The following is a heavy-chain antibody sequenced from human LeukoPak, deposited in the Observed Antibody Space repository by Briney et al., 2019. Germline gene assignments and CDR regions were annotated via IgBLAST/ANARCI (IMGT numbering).Heavy chain of an antibody. Sequence: GASVKVSCKASGYTFTDYYMHWVRQAPGQGLAWMGWINPNSGGTNYAQKFQGRVTMTRDTSISTAYMELSRLRSDDTAVYYCARVIGSGSPPFQHWGQGTLVTVSS. V-gene: IGHV1-2*02. CDR3: ARVIGSGSPPFQH. D-gene: IGHD1-26*01. J-gene: IGHJ1*01. CDR1: GYTFTDYY. CDR2: INPNSGGT.